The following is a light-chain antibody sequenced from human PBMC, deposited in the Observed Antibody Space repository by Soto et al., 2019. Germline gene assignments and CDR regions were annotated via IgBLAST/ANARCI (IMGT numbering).Light chain of an antibody. V-gene: IGLV2-14*01. CDR1: TSDVGGYNY. J-gene: IGLJ1*01. CDR2: EVS. Sequence: QSALTQPASVSGSPGQSIAISCTGTTSDVGGYNYVSWYQQQPGKAPKLLLSEVSNRPSGVSDRFSGSKSGNTASLTISGLQTQDEADYYCSSFTSAYTFVFGTGTKVTVL. CDR3: SSFTSAYTFV.